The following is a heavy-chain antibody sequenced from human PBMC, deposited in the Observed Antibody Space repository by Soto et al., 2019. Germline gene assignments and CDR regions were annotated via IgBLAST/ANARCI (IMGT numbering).Heavy chain of an antibody. V-gene: IGHV1-69*01. CDR2: IIPIFGTA. CDR3: ARDRVGATSGEVYYYYCYGMDV. D-gene: IGHD1-26*01. Sequence: QVQLVQSGAEVKKPGSSVKVSCKASGGTFSSYAISWVRQAPGQGLEWMGGIIPIFGTANYAQKFQGRVTIPADETTSTAYMELSSLRSEDTAVYYCARDRVGATSGEVYYYYCYGMDVWGQGTTVTVSS. J-gene: IGHJ6*02. CDR1: GGTFSSYA.